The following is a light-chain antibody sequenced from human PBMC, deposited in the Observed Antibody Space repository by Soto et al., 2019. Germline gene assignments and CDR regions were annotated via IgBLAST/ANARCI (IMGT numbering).Light chain of an antibody. V-gene: IGKV1-33*01. CDR2: DAS. CDR1: QDITNF. Sequence: DIQMTQSPSSLSASVGDRVTITCQASQDITNFLNWYQQKPGKAPKLLIYDASNLETGVPSRFSGSGSGTHFTFTITSLQPEDIATYYCQQYYLLPLFGQGTRLEIK. J-gene: IGKJ5*01. CDR3: QQYYLLPL.